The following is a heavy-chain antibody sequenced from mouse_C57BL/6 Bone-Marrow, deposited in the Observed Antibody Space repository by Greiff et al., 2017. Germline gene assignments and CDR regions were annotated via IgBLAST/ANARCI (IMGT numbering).Heavy chain of an antibody. CDR2: ISDGGSYT. CDR3: AREGGDYAHYYAMDY. Sequence: EVQLVESGGGLVKPGGSLKLSCAASGFTFSSYAMSWVRQTPEKRLEWVATISDGGSYTYYPDNVKGRFTISRDNAKNNLYLQMSHLKSEDTAMYYCAREGGDYAHYYAMDYWGQGTSVTVSS. V-gene: IGHV5-4*01. J-gene: IGHJ4*01. D-gene: IGHD1-1*02. CDR1: GFTFSSYA.